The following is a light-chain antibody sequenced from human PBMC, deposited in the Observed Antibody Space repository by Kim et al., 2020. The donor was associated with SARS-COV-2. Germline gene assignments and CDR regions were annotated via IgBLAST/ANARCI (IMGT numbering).Light chain of an antibody. J-gene: IGLJ3*02. V-gene: IGLV7-43*01. CDR3: LFYYGDTWV. CDR2: GTS. CDR1: TGAVTSDYH. Sequence: QAVVTQEPSLTVSPGGTVTLTCASSTGAVTSDYHPNWFQQKPGQAPRALIYGTSNKHSWTPARFSGSLLGDKAALTLSGVQPEDEAEYYCLFYYGDTWVFGGGTQLTVL.